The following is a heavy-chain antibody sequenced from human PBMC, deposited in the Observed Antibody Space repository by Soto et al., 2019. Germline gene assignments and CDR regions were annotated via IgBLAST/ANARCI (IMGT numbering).Heavy chain of an antibody. CDR3: GEGGYRGYYYGMDV. Sequence: QVQLVPSGAEVQKPGSSVKVSCKASGGTFSSYAISGVRQAPGQGREWMGGIIPIFGTANYAQKFQGRVTITEDGCKRTDYMELSSLRSEDKALYYCGEGGYRGYYYGMDVWGQGTTVTVSS. CDR1: GGTFSSYA. V-gene: IGHV1-69*01. J-gene: IGHJ6*02. D-gene: IGHD5-12*01. CDR2: IIPIFGTA.